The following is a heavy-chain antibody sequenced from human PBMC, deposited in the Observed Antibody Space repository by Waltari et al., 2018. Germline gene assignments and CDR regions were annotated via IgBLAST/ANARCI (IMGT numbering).Heavy chain of an antibody. CDR2: IYYSGST. Sequence: QVQLQEPGPRLVKPSETLSLPCTVSGGSISTSYWRWIRQTPGKGLEVSGYIYYSGSTNYNPSLKSRVTISVDTSKNQLSLILSSVTAADTAVYYCAGGNRYCSSSNCYIGYMAVWGKGTTVTVSS. CDR3: AGGNRYCSSSNCYIGYMAV. J-gene: IGHJ6*03. D-gene: IGHD2-2*02. V-gene: IGHV4-59*13. CDR1: GGSISTSY.